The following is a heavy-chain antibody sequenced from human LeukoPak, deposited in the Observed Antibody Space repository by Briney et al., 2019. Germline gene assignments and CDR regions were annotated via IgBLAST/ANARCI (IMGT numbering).Heavy chain of an antibody. CDR3: ARAGASRRYYFDY. CDR2: ISSSGGTI. J-gene: IGHJ4*02. Sequence: PGGSLRLSCAASGFTFSSYEMNWVRQAPGKGLEWVSYISSSGGTIYYADSVKGRFTLSRDNAKNSLYLQMNSLRAEDTDVYFCARAGASRRYYFDYWGQGTLVTVSS. V-gene: IGHV3-48*03. CDR1: GFTFSSYE. D-gene: IGHD1-26*01.